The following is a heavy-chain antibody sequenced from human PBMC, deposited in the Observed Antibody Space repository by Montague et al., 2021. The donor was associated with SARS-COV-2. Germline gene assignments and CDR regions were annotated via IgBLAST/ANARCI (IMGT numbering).Heavy chain of an antibody. CDR2: INHIGST. CDR1: GGSMSGYY. D-gene: IGHD3-10*01. J-gene: IGHJ5*02. Sequence: SETLSLTCSVSGGSMSGYYWSWIRQPPGKGLEWIAYINHIGSTNHNPSLMSRVTISVDASKNQFSLKLNSMTPADTAVYYCSRASVTMIRGATRYSWFDAWGQGTLVTVSS. CDR3: SRASVTMIRGATRYSWFDA. V-gene: IGHV4-59*01.